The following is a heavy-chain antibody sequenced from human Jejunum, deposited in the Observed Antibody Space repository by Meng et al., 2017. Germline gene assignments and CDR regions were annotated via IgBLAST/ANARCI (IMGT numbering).Heavy chain of an antibody. Sequence: QVQLVQSGSELKKPGASVKVSCKASGYTFTKYAIHWVRQAPGQGFEWVGWINTDTGIPTYAHGFTGRFVFSLDTSVSTAYLQISSLKSEDTGVYYCVSGQYSSDWYYGPWGQGTLVTVSS. CDR2: INTDTGIP. D-gene: IGHD6-19*01. J-gene: IGHJ5*02. CDR3: VSGQYSSDWYYGP. CDR1: GYTFTKYA. V-gene: IGHV7-4-1*02.